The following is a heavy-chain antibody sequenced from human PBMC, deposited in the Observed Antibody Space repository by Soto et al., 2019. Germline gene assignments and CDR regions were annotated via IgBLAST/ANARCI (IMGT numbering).Heavy chain of an antibody. CDR2: VAHRGSTS. D-gene: IGHD4-17*01. Sequence: QVQLQESGPGLVKPSQTLSLTCTVSGDSINSGDYFWSWVRQPPGQGLEWIGYVAHRGSTSYYTPSLKSRVTISVDTSRNHLSLNLYAVTAADTAIYYCARGYGDDAYWYFDLWGRGTLVTVSS. CDR1: GDSINSGDYF. V-gene: IGHV4-30-4*01. J-gene: IGHJ2*01. CDR3: ARGYGDDAYWYFDL.